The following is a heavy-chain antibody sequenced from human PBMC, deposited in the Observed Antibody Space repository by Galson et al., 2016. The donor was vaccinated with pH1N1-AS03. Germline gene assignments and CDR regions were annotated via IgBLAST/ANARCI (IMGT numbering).Heavy chain of an antibody. CDR3: ARIVVVTPSYWYFDL. Sequence: ETLSLTCSVSGDSLDTFSWTWIRQPPGKGLEWIGFTFYGGSTHYNPTLKSRVTISVDTSKNQFSLKLSSVTAADTAVYYCARIVVVTPSYWYFDLWGRGTLVTVSS. D-gene: IGHD2-21*02. CDR2: TFYGGST. V-gene: IGHV4-59*08. CDR1: GDSLDTFS. J-gene: IGHJ2*01.